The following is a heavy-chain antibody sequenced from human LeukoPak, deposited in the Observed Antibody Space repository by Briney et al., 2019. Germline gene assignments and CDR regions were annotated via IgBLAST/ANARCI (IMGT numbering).Heavy chain of an antibody. D-gene: IGHD2-2*01. V-gene: IGHV5-51*01. CDR2: IYPGDSRT. CDR1: GYTCTDYW. CDR3: ACRDLSSPRSGP. J-gene: IGHJ5*02. Sequence: PGESLKICCEGFGYTCTDYWIGWVRQMPGKDLEWMGVIYPGDSRTRYSSSFQGQVTISADKSINTAYLQWSSLKTSDTAIYYCACRDLSSPRSGPWGQGTLVTVSS.